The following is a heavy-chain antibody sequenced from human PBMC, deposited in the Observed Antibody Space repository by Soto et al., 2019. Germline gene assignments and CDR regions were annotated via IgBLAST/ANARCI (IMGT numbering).Heavy chain of an antibody. J-gene: IGHJ6*02. CDR2: IYPGDSDT. V-gene: IGHV5-51*01. CDR1: GYSFTSYW. Sequence: PGESLKISCKGSGYSFTSYWIGWVRQMPGKGLEWVGIIYPGDSDTRYSPSFQGQVTISADKSISTAYLQWSSLKASDTAMYYCARYERTPRTTARVGYYGMDVWGQGATVTVSS. CDR3: ARYERTPRTTARVGYYGMDV. D-gene: IGHD4-4*01.